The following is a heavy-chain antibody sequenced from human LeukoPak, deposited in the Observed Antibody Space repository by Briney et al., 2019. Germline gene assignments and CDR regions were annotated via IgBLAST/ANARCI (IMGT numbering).Heavy chain of an antibody. V-gene: IGHV3-23*01. CDR1: GFTFNNYA. CDR3: AKDSVVRNTGSYYFAS. CDR2: VSGDGRST. J-gene: IGHJ4*02. Sequence: GGSLRLSCAASGFTFNNYAMSWVRQVPGKGREWVSAVSGDGRSTHYVDSVKGRFTISRDNSRNTLYLQMSSLRAEDTAIYYCAKDSVVRNTGSYYFASWGQGTLVTVSS. D-gene: IGHD1-26*01.